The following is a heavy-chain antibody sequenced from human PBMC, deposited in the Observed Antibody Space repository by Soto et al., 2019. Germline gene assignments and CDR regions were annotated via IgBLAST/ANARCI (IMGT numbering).Heavy chain of an antibody. D-gene: IGHD3-22*01. V-gene: IGHV1-18*01. CDR2: ISAYNGNT. CDR1: GYTFTSYG. CDR3: ARVMNYYDSSGYPDY. Sequence: ASVKVSCKASGYTFTSYGISWVRQAPGQGLEWMGWISAYNGNTNYAQKLQGRVTMTTDTSTSTAYMELRSLRSDDTAVYYCARVMNYYDSSGYPDYRGQGTLVTVSS. J-gene: IGHJ4*02.